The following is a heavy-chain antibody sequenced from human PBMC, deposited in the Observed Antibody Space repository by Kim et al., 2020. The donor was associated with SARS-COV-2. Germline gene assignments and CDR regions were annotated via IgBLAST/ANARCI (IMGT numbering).Heavy chain of an antibody. CDR3: ARSPYNTVLDS. Sequence: YADSVEGRFTVSRDNAKNTLYLQMDSLRDEDTAVYYCARSPYNTVLDSWGQGTLVAVSS. J-gene: IGHJ5*01. V-gene: IGHV3-74*01. D-gene: IGHD1-1*01.